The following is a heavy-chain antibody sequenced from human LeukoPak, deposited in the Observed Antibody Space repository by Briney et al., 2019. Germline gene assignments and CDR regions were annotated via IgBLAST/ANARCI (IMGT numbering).Heavy chain of an antibody. CDR2: FSGSGDGGSGGIT. CDR1: GFTFSTYA. V-gene: IGHV3-23*01. Sequence: GGSLRLSCAASGFTFSTYAMSWVRQAPGRGLEWVSAFSGSGDGGSGGITYYADSVKGRFTISRDNSKNTLYLQMNSLRAEDTAVYYCAKSGSSSWFLDYWGQGALVTVSS. D-gene: IGHD6-13*01. J-gene: IGHJ4*02. CDR3: AKSGSSSWFLDY.